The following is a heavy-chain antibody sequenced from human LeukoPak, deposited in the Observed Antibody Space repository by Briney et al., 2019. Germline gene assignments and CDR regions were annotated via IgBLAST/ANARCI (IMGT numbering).Heavy chain of an antibody. Sequence: SETVSLTASLYTLNSYYMQLVGQAPGHRLEWKGRINPNRGGTNYAQKFQGRVTMTRDTSISTAYMELSRLRSDDTAVYYCARESHFGVVIVPAYFDYWGQGTLVTVSS. J-gene: IGHJ4*02. D-gene: IGHD3-3*01. CDR3: ARESHFGVVIVPAYFDY. CDR2: INPNRGGT. CDR1: LYTLNSYY. V-gene: IGHV1-2*02.